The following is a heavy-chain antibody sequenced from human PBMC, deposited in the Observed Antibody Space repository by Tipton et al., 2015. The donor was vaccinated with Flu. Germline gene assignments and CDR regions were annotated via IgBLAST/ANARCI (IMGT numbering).Heavy chain of an antibody. V-gene: IGHV3-33*01. Sequence: RSLRLSCAASGFTFSDYAMHWVRQAPGKGLEWLALIYHDGSNKYFANSVKGRFTTSRDNSKNTLYLQMSSLRAEDTAVYYCSSGHLRFMEWAPLDVWGKGTTVTVSS. CDR3: SSGHLRFMEWAPLDV. CDR2: IYHDGSNK. J-gene: IGHJ6*04. D-gene: IGHD3-3*01. CDR1: GFTFSDYA.